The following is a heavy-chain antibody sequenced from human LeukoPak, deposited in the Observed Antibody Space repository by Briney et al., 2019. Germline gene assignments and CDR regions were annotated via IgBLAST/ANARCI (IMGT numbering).Heavy chain of an antibody. D-gene: IGHD6-19*01. Sequence: GGSLRLSCAASGFTFSSYGMHWVRQAPGKGLEWVAFIRYDGSNKYYADSVKGRFTISRDNSKNTLYLQMNSLRSEDTAVYYCARARSSGWYEGFDYWGQGTLVTVSS. J-gene: IGHJ4*02. V-gene: IGHV3-30*02. CDR3: ARARSSGWYEGFDY. CDR2: IRYDGSNK. CDR1: GFTFSSYG.